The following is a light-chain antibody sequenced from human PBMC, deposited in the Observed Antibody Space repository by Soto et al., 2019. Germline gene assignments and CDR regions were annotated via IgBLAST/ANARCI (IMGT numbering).Light chain of an antibody. V-gene: IGLV1-40*01. J-gene: IGLJ1*01. Sequence: QSVLTQPPSVSGAPGQRVTISCTGSRSNIGAGYDVHWYQQLPGTAPKLLIYANNIRPSGVPGRFSGSKSGTSASLAITGLQAEGEADYYCQSYDSSLSGYVFGTGTKVTVL. CDR1: RSNIGAGYD. CDR3: QSYDSSLSGYV. CDR2: ANN.